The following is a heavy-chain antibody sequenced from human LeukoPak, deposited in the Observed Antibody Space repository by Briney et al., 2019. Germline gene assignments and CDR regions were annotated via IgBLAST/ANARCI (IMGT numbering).Heavy chain of an antibody. Sequence: GGSLRLSCTVSGFTVSSNSMSWVRQAPGKGLEWVSFIYSDNTHYSDSVKGRFTTSRDNSKKTLYLQMNSLRAEDTAVYYCARGAGAYSHPYDYWGQGTLVTVSS. CDR1: GFTVSSNS. V-gene: IGHV3-53*01. J-gene: IGHJ4*02. D-gene: IGHD4/OR15-4a*01. CDR2: IYSDNT. CDR3: ARGAGAYSHPYDY.